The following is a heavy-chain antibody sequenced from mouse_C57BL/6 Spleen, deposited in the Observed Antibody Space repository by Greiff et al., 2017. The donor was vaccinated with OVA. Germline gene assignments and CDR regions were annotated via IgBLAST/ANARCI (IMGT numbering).Heavy chain of an antibody. CDR3: AREGADGYFDY. Sequence: EVQRVESGGGLVKPGGSLKLSCAASGFTFSSYAMSWVRQTPEKRLEWVATISDGGSYTYYPDNVKGRFTISRDNAKNNLYLQMSHLKSEDTAMYYCAREGADGYFDYWGQGTTLTVSS. CDR1: GFTFSSYA. CDR2: ISDGGSYT. V-gene: IGHV5-4*01. J-gene: IGHJ2*01.